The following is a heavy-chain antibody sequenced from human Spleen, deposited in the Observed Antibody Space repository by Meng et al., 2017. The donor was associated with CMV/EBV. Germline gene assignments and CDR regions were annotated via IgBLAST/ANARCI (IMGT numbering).Heavy chain of an antibody. CDR2: ISVSGGST. Sequence: LLGVGGGLGQLGGSLGLSCAASGFTFSSYAMSWVRQAPGKGLEWVSAISVSGGSTYYADSVKGRFTISRDNFENTLYLQMNNLRIEDTAVYYCARDFNWGGDFWGQGTLVTVSS. D-gene: IGHD3-16*01. CDR3: ARDFNWGGDF. CDR1: GFTFSSYA. J-gene: IGHJ4*02. V-gene: IGHV3-23*01.